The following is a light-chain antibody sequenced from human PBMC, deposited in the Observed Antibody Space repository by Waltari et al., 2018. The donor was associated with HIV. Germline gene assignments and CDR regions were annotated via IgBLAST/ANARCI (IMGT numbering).Light chain of an antibody. CDR1: SSDVGSYSY. Sequence: QSALTHPASVSGSPGQSITISCTGSSSDVGSYSYVSWYQQHPGKAPKLIIYAVNYRPSGVSNRFSGLQAEDEADYYCNSYTSISTWVFGGGTKLTVL. CDR2: AVN. CDR3: NSYTSISTWV. J-gene: IGLJ3*02. V-gene: IGLV2-14*01.